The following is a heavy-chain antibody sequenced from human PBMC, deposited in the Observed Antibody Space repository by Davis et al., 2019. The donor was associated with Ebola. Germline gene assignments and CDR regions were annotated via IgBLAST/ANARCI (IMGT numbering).Heavy chain of an antibody. D-gene: IGHD3-3*01. CDR2: IDPSDSYT. V-gene: IGHV5-10-1*01. CDR3: ARLSRPDFWSGYYYYMDV. CDR1: GYSFTSYW. Sequence: KVSCKGSGYSFTSYWISWVRQMPGKGLEWMGRIDPSDSYTNYSPSFQGHVTIPADKSISTAYLQWSSLKASDTAMYYCARLSRPDFWSGYYYYMDVWGKGTTVTVSS. J-gene: IGHJ6*03.